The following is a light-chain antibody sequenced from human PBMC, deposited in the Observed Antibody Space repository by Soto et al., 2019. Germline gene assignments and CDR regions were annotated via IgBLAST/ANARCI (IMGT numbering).Light chain of an antibody. V-gene: IGKV3-15*01. Sequence: EIVMTHSPATLSVSPWEIATLSCWASETVATNLAWYQQKPGQAPRLLISGASTRAAGISDRFRGSGSGTEFTLTISSLRSEDSAIYYCQQYFEWPPMTFGQGTKVDI. CDR3: QQYFEWPPMT. CDR1: ETVATN. J-gene: IGKJ1*01. CDR2: GAS.